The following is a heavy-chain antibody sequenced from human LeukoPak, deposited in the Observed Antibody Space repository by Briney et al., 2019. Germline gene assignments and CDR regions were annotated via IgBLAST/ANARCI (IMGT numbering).Heavy chain of an antibody. Sequence: ASVKVSCKASGYTFTSYYMHWVRQAPGQGLEWMGIINPSGGSTSYAQKFQGRVTITADESTGTAYMELSSLRSEDTAVYYCAKVYYYDSSGYLRFDAFDIWGQGTMVTVSS. J-gene: IGHJ3*02. CDR3: AKVYYYDSSGYLRFDAFDI. CDR2: INPSGGST. V-gene: IGHV1-46*01. CDR1: GYTFTSYY. D-gene: IGHD3-22*01.